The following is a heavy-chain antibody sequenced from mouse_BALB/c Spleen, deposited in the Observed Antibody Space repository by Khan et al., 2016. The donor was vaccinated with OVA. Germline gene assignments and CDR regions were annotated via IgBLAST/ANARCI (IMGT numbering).Heavy chain of an antibody. CDR1: GYTFTNYW. D-gene: IGHD2-1*01. CDR3: ARNGFGNSEVWYY. CDR2: IYPGNSDT. V-gene: IGHV1-5*01. Sequence: VQLKEPGTVLARPGASAQMSCKASGYTFTNYWMHWVKQRPGQGLEWIGTIYPGNSDTNSNQKFTGKAKLTAVTSTRPAYLELSSLTNEYTAVYCCARNGFGNSEVWYYWGQDTTLTVSS. J-gene: IGHJ2*01.